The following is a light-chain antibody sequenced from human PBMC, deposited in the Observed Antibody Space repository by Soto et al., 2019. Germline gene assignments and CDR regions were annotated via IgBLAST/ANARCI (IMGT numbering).Light chain of an antibody. J-gene: IGKJ1*01. CDR2: GAS. Sequence: EIVLTQSPGTLSLSPGERATLSCRASQSVSSSYLAWYQQKPGQAPRLLIYGASSRATGLPARFSGSGSGTDFTVTIIRLEPEDFAVYYCQQYGSSPGTFGQGTKVEIK. CDR3: QQYGSSPGT. CDR1: QSVSSSY. V-gene: IGKV3-20*01.